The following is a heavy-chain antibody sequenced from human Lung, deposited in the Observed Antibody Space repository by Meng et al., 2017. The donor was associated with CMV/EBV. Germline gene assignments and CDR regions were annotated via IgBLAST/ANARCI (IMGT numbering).Heavy chain of an antibody. CDR1: GVSITNHNL. CDR2: LPHRGSS. J-gene: IGHJ1*01. CDR3: LRRSGGSV. D-gene: IGHD3-10*01. Sequence: QSRRSGPALRKPSETLPLTCAVSGVSITNHNLCAWVRQPPEKGLEWIGELPHRGSSAYNPSLKSRVSMSIDKSKNHFSLKLTAVTAADTAVYHCLRRSGGSVWGQGTLVTVSS. V-gene: IGHV4-4*02.